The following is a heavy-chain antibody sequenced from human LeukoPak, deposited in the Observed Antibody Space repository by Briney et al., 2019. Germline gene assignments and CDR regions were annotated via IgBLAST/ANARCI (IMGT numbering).Heavy chain of an antibody. D-gene: IGHD4-17*01. CDR2: ISSSSSYI. Sequence: GGSLRLSCAASGFTFSNAWMSWVRQAPGKGLEWVSSISSSSSYIYYADSVKGRFTISRDNAKNSLYLQMNSLRAEDTAVYYCARDPYNGYYGDDYYYYMDVWGKGTTVTISS. CDR3: ARDPYNGYYGDDYYYYMDV. V-gene: IGHV3-21*01. CDR1: GFTFSNAW. J-gene: IGHJ6*03.